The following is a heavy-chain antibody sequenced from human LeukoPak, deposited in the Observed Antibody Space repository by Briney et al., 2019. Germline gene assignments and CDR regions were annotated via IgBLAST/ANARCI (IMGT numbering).Heavy chain of an antibody. Sequence: PSETLSLTCAVYGGSFSGYYWSWIRQPPGKGLEWIGEINHSGSTNYNPSLKSRVTISVDTSKNQFSLKLSSATAADTAVYYCARLHRGVAAAGTGYYFDYWGQGTLVTVSS. CDR3: ARLHRGVAAAGTGYYFDY. J-gene: IGHJ4*02. V-gene: IGHV4-34*01. CDR1: GGSFSGYY. D-gene: IGHD6-13*01. CDR2: INHSGST.